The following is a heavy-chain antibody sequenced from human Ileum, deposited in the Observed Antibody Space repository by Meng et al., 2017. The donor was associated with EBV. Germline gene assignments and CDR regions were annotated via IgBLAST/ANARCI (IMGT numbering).Heavy chain of an antibody. CDR2: IYQSGST. CDR1: GGSMNSANW. Sequence: QLRGPGPGLAEPSGTLSLTGAGWGGSMNSANWGSWVRKPPGKGLEWMEKIYQSGSTNYNPSLKSRVSISVDKSKSQFSLKLSSVTAADTAVYYCARADKVRFDYWGQGTLVTVSS. V-gene: IGHV4-4*02. J-gene: IGHJ4*02. CDR3: ARADKVRFDY.